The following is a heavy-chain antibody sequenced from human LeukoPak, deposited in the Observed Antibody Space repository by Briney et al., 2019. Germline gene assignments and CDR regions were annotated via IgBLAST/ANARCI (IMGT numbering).Heavy chain of an antibody. Sequence: GVALRLSCAASGFTFSSYAMHWVRQAPGKGLEWVAVISYDGSNKYYADSVKGRFTISRDNSKNTLYLQMNSLRAEDTAVCYCARGSQYYGSGSYTFFDYWGQGALVTVSS. CDR1: GFTFSSYA. D-gene: IGHD3-10*01. CDR2: ISYDGSNK. V-gene: IGHV3-30*04. CDR3: ARGSQYYGSGSYTFFDY. J-gene: IGHJ4*02.